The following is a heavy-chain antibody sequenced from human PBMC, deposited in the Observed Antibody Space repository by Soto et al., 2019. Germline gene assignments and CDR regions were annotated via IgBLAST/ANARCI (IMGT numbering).Heavy chain of an antibody. CDR2: IDPDGSQK. CDR3: ARDMGPSGAYGY. CDR1: GFTFSTYW. Sequence: EVQLVDSGGDLVQPGGSLRLSCAASGFTFSTYWMSWVRQVPGKGLEWVANIDPDGSQKYYVDSVKGRFTISRDNAKNSLYLQMNSLRAEDTAVYYCARDMGPSGAYGYWGQGTLVTVSS. V-gene: IGHV3-7*03. D-gene: IGHD1-26*01. J-gene: IGHJ4*02.